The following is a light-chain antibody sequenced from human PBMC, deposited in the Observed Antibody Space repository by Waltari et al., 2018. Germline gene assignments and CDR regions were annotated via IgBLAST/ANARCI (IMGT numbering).Light chain of an antibody. CDR2: GAI. CDR1: QSVGNN. CDR3: YQYRNWPRT. V-gene: IGKV3D-15*01. Sequence: EILMTQSQATLSVSPGERATLACRASQSVGNNLAWYQQKPGQAPRLLIYGAITRDTGIPARFSGSGSGREFTLIITSLQSEDFAVYYCYQYRNWPRTFGQGTKVEIK. J-gene: IGKJ1*01.